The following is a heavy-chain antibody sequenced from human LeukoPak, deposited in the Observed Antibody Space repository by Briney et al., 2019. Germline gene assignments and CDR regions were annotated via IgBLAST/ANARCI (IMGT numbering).Heavy chain of an antibody. J-gene: IGHJ4*02. CDR3: ARAPSPFLEWLYPLDY. CDR1: GFTFSSYS. V-gene: IGHV3-48*01. Sequence: GGSLRLSCAASGFTFSSYSMNWVRQAPGKGLEWVSYISSSSSTIYYADSVKGRFTISRDNAKNSLYLQMNSLRAEDTAVYYCARAPSPFLEWLYPLDYRGQGTLVTVSS. D-gene: IGHD3-3*02. CDR2: ISSSSSTI.